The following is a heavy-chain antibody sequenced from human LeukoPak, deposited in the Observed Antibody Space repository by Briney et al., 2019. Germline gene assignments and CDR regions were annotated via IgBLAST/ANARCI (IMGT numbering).Heavy chain of an antibody. Sequence: SETLSLTCAVSGYSISSGYYWGWIRQPPGKGLQWIGTIYDSGTTYYNPSLKSRVTISLDPSKNPFSLKLSYVIAADTAVYYCARLCKGSTSCLEIDPWGQGTLVTVSS. CDR1: GYSISSGYY. V-gene: IGHV4-38-2*01. D-gene: IGHD2-2*01. J-gene: IGHJ5*02. CDR3: ARLCKGSTSCLEIDP. CDR2: IYDSGTT.